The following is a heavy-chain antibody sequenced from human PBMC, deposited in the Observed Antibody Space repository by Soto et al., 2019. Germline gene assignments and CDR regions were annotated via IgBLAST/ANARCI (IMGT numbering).Heavy chain of an antibody. D-gene: IGHD1-1*01. V-gene: IGHV3-30*03. CDR3: ASWHEREHAYDV. J-gene: IGHJ3*01. Sequence: PGGSLRLSCAASGFTFSSYGMHWVRQAPGKGLEWVAVISYDGSNKYYADSVKGRFTISRDNSKNTLYLQMNSLRPDDTAVYYCASWHEREHAYDVWGRGTTVTVSS. CDR1: GFTFSSYG. CDR2: ISYDGSNK.